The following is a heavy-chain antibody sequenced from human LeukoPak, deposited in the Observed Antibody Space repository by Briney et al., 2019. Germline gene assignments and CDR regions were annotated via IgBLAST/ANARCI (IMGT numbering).Heavy chain of an antibody. CDR3: ARDLGPRGSYYWDY. Sequence: KPSETLSLTCAVYGGSFSGYYWSWIRQPPGKGLEWIGEINHSGSTNYNPSLKSRVTISVDTSKNQFSLKLSSVTAADTAVYYCARDLGPRGSYYWDYWGQGTLVTVSS. CDR2: INHSGST. J-gene: IGHJ4*02. CDR1: GGSFSGYY. D-gene: IGHD1-26*01. V-gene: IGHV4-34*01.